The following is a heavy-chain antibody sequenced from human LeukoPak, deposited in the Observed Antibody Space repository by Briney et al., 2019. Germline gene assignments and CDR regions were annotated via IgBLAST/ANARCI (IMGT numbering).Heavy chain of an antibody. CDR2: ISSSGNAI. CDR3: AREGFSRGYYQYYYMDV. J-gene: IGHJ6*03. CDR1: GFPFSSYE. D-gene: IGHD6-13*01. Sequence: GGSLRLSCAASGFPFSSYEMNWVRQAPGKGLEWVSYISSSGNAIYYADSVKGRFTISRDKSKNTLYLQMNSLRAEDTAVYYCAREGFSRGYYQYYYMDVWGKGTTVTVSS. V-gene: IGHV3-48*03.